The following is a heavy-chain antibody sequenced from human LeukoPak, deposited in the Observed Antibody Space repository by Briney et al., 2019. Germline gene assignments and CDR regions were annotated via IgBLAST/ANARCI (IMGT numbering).Heavy chain of an antibody. CDR2: INTDGSST. CDR3: ARDTSPSIAAVGYDAFDI. V-gene: IGHV3-74*01. J-gene: IGHJ3*02. CDR1: GFTFSSYW. Sequence: GGSLRLSCAASGFTFSSYWMHWVRQAPGKGLVWVSRINTDGSSTSYADSVKGRFTISRDNAKNSLYLQMNSLRAEDTAVYYCARDTSPSIAAVGYDAFDIWGQGTMVTVSS. D-gene: IGHD6-13*01.